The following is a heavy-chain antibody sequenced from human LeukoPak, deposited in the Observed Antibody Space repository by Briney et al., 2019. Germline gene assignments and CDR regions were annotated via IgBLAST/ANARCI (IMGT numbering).Heavy chain of an antibody. CDR3: ARHSNWNGGVDWFDP. CDR2: IHYSGSP. CDR1: GGSNY. J-gene: IGHJ5*02. V-gene: IGHV4-59*08. D-gene: IGHD1-20*01. Sequence: PSETLSLTCTVSGGSNYWSWIRQPPGKGLEWIAYIHYSGSPNYNPSLKSRVTISIDTSKNQFSLKLNSVTAADTAVYYCARHSNWNGGVDWFDPWGQGTQVTVSS.